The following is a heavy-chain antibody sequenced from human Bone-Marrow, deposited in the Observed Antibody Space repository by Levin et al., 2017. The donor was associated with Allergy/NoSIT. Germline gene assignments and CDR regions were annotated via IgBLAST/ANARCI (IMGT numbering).Heavy chain of an antibody. CDR1: GGTFSSYA. D-gene: IGHD6-19*01. Sequence: SVKVSCKASGGTFSSYAISWVRQAPGQGLEWMGGIIPVFGAATYAHNYAETFQGRVTITADKSTSTAYMELSGLRSEDTAVYYCARAKYRSGFNWNQYYYYGMDVWGQGTTVTVSS. CDR2: IIPVFGAA. CDR3: ARAKYRSGFNWNQYYYYGMDV. V-gene: IGHV1-69*06. J-gene: IGHJ6*02.